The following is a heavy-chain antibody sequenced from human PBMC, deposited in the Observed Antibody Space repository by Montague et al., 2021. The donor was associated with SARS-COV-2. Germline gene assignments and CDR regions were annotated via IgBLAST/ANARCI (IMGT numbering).Heavy chain of an antibody. Sequence: TLSLTCAVSGGSINSGGYSWSWIRQSPGKGLEWIGYILHSGGTYYNPSLWSRVTISVDRSKSQFSLNLTSMTAADTAVYFCARAASPRGAFDVWGQGTVVTVSS. CDR1: GGSINSGGYS. V-gene: IGHV4-30-2*06. D-gene: IGHD3-10*01. CDR2: ILHSGGT. CDR3: ARAASPRGAFDV. J-gene: IGHJ3*01.